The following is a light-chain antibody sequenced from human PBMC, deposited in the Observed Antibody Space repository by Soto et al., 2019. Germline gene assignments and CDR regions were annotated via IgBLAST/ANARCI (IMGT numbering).Light chain of an antibody. J-gene: IGKJ1*01. CDR2: DAS. CDR1: QDISSY. CDR3: QQYDNLWT. V-gene: IGKV1-33*01. Sequence: EIQMTQSPSYMYASVGDRVSITCQASQDISSYLNWYQQKPGKAPKLLIYDASNLETGVPSRFSGSGSGTDFTFTISSPQPEDIATYYCQQYDNLWTFGQGTKVDI.